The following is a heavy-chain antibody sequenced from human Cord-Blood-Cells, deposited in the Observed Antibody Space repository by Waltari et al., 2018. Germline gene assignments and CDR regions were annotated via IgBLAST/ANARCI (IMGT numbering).Heavy chain of an antibody. J-gene: IGHJ3*02. CDR1: GGSISSHY. D-gene: IGHD6-13*01. CDR2: IYYSGST. V-gene: IGHV4-59*11. Sequence: QVQLQESGPGLVKPSETLSPTCTVPGGSISSHYWSWIRQPPGKGLEWIGYIYYSGSTNYNPSLKSRVTISVDTSKNQFSLKLSSVTAADTAVYYCASTGIAAAGRGAFDIWGQGTMVTVSS. CDR3: ASTGIAAAGRGAFDI.